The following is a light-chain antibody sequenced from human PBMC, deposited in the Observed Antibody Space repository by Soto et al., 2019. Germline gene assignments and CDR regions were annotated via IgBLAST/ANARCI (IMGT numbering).Light chain of an antibody. Sequence: EIVLTQSPATLSLSPAERATLSCRASQSVSSYLAWYQQKPGQAPRLLIYDASNRATGIPARFSGSGSGTDFTLTISSLEPEDFAVYYCQQRSNLLTFGGGTKVEIK. CDR2: DAS. V-gene: IGKV3-11*01. CDR1: QSVSSY. CDR3: QQRSNLLT. J-gene: IGKJ4*01.